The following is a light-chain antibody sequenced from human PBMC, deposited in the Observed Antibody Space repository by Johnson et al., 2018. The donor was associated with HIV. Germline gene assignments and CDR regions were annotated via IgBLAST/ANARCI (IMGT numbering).Light chain of an antibody. CDR3: ATWHSSLTSGGF. V-gene: IGLV1-51*02. CDR2: ENN. Sequence: QSVLTQPPSVSAAPGQKVTISCSGSSSNIGNNYVSWYQQLPGTAPKLLIYENNKRPSGIPDRFSGSKSATSATLGITGLQTGDEADYYCATWHSSLTSGGFFGTGTKVTVL. CDR1: SSNIGNNY. J-gene: IGLJ1*01.